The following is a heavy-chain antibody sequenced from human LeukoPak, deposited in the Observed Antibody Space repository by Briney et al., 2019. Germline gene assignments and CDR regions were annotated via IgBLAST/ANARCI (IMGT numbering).Heavy chain of an antibody. V-gene: IGHV3-73*01. CDR3: TRHYGSYFNFDY. CDR2: IRSKANSYAT. D-gene: IGHD1-26*01. Sequence: GGSLRLSCAASGFTFSGSAMHWVRQASGKGLEWVGRIRSKANSYATAYAASVKGRFTISRDDSKNTAYLQMNSLKTEDTAVYYCTRHYGSYFNFDYWGQGTLVTVSS. J-gene: IGHJ4*02. CDR1: GFTFSGSA.